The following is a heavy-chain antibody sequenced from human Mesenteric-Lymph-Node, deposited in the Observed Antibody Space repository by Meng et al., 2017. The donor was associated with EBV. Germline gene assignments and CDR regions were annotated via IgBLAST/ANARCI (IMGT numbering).Heavy chain of an antibody. CDR3: ARKDGNCWWYFDL. V-gene: IGHV4-4*02. CDR2: IYYGWFT. D-gene: IGHD2-21*01. J-gene: IGHJ2*01. CDR1: GSSISSSHC. Sequence: SVRCLVTPSGCLSLAGAVSGSSISSSHCWICARQPPGKGLDWIAEIYYGWFTNYNPSLKSLVTISLDKSKNQFSLKLTSVTAADTAVYYCARKDGNCWWYFDLWGRGTLVTVSS.